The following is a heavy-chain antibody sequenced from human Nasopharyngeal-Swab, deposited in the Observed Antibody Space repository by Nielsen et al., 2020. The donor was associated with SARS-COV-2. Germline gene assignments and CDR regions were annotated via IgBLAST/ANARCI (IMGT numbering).Heavy chain of an antibody. V-gene: IGHV3-30*03. J-gene: IGHJ6*03. Sequence: GGSLRLSCAASGFTFSSYGMHWVRQAPGKGLEWVAVISYDGSNKYYADSVKGQFTISRDNSKNTLYLQMNSLRAEDTAVYYCAHNRIGYYYYMDVWGKGTTVTVSS. CDR2: ISYDGSNK. D-gene: IGHD1-1*01. CDR1: GFTFSSYG. CDR3: AHNRIGYYYYMDV.